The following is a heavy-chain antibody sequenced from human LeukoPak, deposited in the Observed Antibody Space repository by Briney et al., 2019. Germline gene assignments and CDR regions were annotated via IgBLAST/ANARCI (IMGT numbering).Heavy chain of an antibody. J-gene: IGHJ5*02. CDR2: IYYSGST. V-gene: IGHV4-59*01. Sequence: SETLSLTCTVSGGSISSYYWSWIRQPPGKGLEWIGYIYYSGSTNYNPSLKSRVTISVDTSKNQFSLKLSSVTAADTAVYYCARDHGYIAAADNNWFDPWGQGTPVTVSS. CDR1: GGSISSYY. D-gene: IGHD6-13*01. CDR3: ARDHGYIAAADNNWFDP.